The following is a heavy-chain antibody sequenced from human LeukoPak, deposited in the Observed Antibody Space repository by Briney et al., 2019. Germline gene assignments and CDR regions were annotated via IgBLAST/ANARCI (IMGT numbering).Heavy chain of an antibody. CDR1: GFTFSSYW. Sequence: SGGSLRLSCAASGFTFSSYWMSWVRQAPGKGLEWVSSMSNSGSYIYYAESVQGRFTISRDNAKNSLFLQMNSLRDEDTAVYYCARDRDNGMDVWGKGTTVTVSS. V-gene: IGHV3-21*01. D-gene: IGHD2-15*01. CDR2: MSNSGSYI. J-gene: IGHJ6*04. CDR3: ARDRDNGMDV.